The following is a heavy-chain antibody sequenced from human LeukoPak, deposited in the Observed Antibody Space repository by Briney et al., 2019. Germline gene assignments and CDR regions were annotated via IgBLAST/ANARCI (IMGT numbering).Heavy chain of an antibody. D-gene: IGHD6-13*01. V-gene: IGHV1-2*02. CDR1: GYTFTGYY. J-gene: IGHJ4*02. Sequence: ASVKVACKASGYTFTGYYMLWVRQAPGQVLEWMGWINPNSGGTNYAQKFQGRVTMTRDTSISTAYMELSRLRSDDTAVYYCATGIAAAGTGGLCWGQGTLVTVSS. CDR3: ATGIAAAGTGGLC. CDR2: INPNSGGT.